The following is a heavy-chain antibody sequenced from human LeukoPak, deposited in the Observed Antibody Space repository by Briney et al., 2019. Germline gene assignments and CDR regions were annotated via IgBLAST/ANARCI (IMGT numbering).Heavy chain of an antibody. D-gene: IGHD5-12*01. J-gene: IGHJ6*04. CDR3: ARDGSRSGATMGMDV. CDR2: IYYSGST. Sequence: SETLSLTCTVSGGSISSGPYCWDWLRQPPGKGLEWIRSIYYSGSTFHNPSLESRVTMSVDTSKNQFSLNLTSVTAADTAVYYCARDGSRSGATMGMDVWGKGTTVTVSS. CDR1: GGSISSGPYC. V-gene: IGHV4-39*07.